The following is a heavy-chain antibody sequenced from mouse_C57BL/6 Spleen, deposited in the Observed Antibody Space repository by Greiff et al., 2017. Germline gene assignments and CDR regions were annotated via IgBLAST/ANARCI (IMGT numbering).Heavy chain of an antibody. Sequence: EVKLQESGPGLVKPSQSLSLTCSVTGYSITSGYYWNWIRQSPGNQLEWMGYISYDGSNNYNPSLKNRNSITRDTSENQFFLKLNSVTTEDTATYYCAREGGGRYYAMDYWGQGTSVTVSS. J-gene: IGHJ4*01. V-gene: IGHV3-6*01. CDR3: AREGGGRYYAMDY. D-gene: IGHD1-1*02. CDR1: GYSITSGYY. CDR2: ISYDGSN.